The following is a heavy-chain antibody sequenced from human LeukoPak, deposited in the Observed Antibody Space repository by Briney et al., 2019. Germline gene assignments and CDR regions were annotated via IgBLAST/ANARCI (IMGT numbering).Heavy chain of an antibody. D-gene: IGHD4-17*01. J-gene: IGHJ5*02. Sequence: GGSLRLSCAASGFTFSSYGMHWVRQAPGKGLEWVAVISYDGSNKYYADSVKGRFTISRDNSKNTLYLQMNSLRADDTAVYYCARGGYGDYGNWFDPWGQGTLVTVSS. CDR2: ISYDGSNK. V-gene: IGHV3-30*03. CDR1: GFTFSSYG. CDR3: ARGGYGDYGNWFDP.